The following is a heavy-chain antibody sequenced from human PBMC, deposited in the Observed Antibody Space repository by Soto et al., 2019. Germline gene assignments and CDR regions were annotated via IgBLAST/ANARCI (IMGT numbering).Heavy chain of an antibody. J-gene: IGHJ4*02. Sequence: SETLSLTCTVSGGSISSSSYYWGWIRQPPGKGLEWIGSIYYSGSTYYNPSLKSRVTISVDTSKNQFSLKLSSVTAADTAVYYCARRGYDSSGYHFDYWGQGTLVTVSS. D-gene: IGHD3-22*01. CDR3: ARRGYDSSGYHFDY. CDR1: GGSISSSSYY. V-gene: IGHV4-39*01. CDR2: IYYSGST.